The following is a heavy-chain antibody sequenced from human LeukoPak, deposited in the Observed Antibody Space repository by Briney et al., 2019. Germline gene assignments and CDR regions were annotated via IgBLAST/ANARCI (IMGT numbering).Heavy chain of an antibody. J-gene: IGHJ4*02. V-gene: IGHV3-23*01. CDR3: AKDDDDGDHVVVDH. Sequence: GSSLRLSCAASGFTFSSYAMGWVRQAPGKGLEWVSLISGSGGSTYYADSVKGRFTVSRDNSKNTEYLQMNSLRAEDTAIYYCAKDDDDGDHVVVDHWGQGTLVTVSS. CDR1: GFTFSSYA. CDR2: ISGSGGST. D-gene: IGHD4-17*01.